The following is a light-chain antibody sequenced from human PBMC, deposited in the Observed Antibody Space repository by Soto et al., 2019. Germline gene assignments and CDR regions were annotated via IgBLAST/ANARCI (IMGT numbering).Light chain of an antibody. J-gene: IGLJ3*02. Sequence: QSALTQPPSASGSPGQSVTISCTGTSSDVGAYKYVSWYQQYPGKAPKLMIYEVSKRPSGVPDRFSGSKSGNTASLTVSGFKAEDQDDYACTSYVGSNIWVFGGGSKLTVL. CDR1: SSDVGAYKY. CDR2: EVS. CDR3: TSYVGSNIWV. V-gene: IGLV2-8*01.